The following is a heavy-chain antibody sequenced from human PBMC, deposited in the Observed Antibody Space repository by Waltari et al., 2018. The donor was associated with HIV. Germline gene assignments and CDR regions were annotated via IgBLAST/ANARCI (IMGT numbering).Heavy chain of an antibody. CDR3: ARPVAATFYFDY. V-gene: IGHV1-2*02. CDR2: INPNTGGT. J-gene: IGHJ4*02. Sequence: QVQLVQSGAEVKKPGASVEVSCKTSGYSFTAYYMHWVRQAPGQGLEWMGWINPNTGGTNYAQKFQGRVTMTWDTSISTIYMDLNRLTSDDTAIYYCARPVAATFYFDYWGQGTLVTVSS. D-gene: IGHD6-19*01. CDR1: GYSFTAYY.